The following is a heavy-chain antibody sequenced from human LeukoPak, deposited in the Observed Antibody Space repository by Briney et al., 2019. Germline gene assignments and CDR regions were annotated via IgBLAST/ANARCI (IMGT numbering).Heavy chain of an antibody. V-gene: IGHV3-21*01. CDR1: GFTYSSYN. D-gene: IGHD3-22*01. J-gene: IGHJ4*02. CDR2: ISSSSSYI. CDR3: ARDPSGYYFRFDY. Sequence: GGSLILSCAASGFTYSSYNMNWVRQAPGKGLEWVSSISSSSSYIYYADSVKGRFTISRDNAKNSLYLQTNSLRAEDTAVYYCARDPSGYYFRFDYWGQGTLVTVSS.